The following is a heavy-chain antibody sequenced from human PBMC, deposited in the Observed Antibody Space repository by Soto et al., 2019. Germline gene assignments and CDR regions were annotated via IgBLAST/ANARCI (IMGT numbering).Heavy chain of an antibody. J-gene: IGHJ4*02. Sequence: GGSLRLSCAASGFTFSSYAMHWVRQAPGKGLEWVAVISYDGSNKYYADSVKGRFTISRDNSKNTLYLQMNSLRAEDTAVYYCAREAIVVVPGVSRTAGSFDYWGQGTLVTVSS. CDR3: AREAIVVVPGVSRTAGSFDY. CDR2: ISYDGSNK. D-gene: IGHD2-2*01. V-gene: IGHV3-30-3*01. CDR1: GFTFSSYA.